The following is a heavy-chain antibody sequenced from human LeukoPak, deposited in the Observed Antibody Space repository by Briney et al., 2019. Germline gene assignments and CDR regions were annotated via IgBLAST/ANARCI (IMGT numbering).Heavy chain of an antibody. CDR3: ARDHYGGNSGYR. V-gene: IGHV3-23*01. D-gene: IGHD4-23*01. CDR2: ISGSGGST. Sequence: GGSLRLSCAASGFTFSSYAMSWVRQAPGKGLEWVSAISGSGGSTYYADSVKGRFTISRDNAKNSLYLQMNSLRTEDTAVYYCARDHYGGNSGYRWGQGTLVTVSS. CDR1: GFTFSSYA. J-gene: IGHJ4*02.